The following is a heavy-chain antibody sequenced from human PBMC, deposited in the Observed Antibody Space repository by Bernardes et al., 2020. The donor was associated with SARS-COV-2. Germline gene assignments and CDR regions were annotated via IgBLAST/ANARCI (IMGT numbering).Heavy chain of an antibody. CDR2: IIPIFGTA. Sequence: SVKVSCKASGGTFSSYAISWVRQAPGQGLEWMGRIIPIFGTANYAQKFQGRVTITADESTSTAYMELSSLRSEDTAVYYCARGGWCGGDCYNYYYYGMDVWGQGTTVTVSS. CDR1: GGTFSSYA. CDR3: ARGGWCGGDCYNYYYYGMDV. D-gene: IGHD2-21*02. V-gene: IGHV1-69*13. J-gene: IGHJ6*02.